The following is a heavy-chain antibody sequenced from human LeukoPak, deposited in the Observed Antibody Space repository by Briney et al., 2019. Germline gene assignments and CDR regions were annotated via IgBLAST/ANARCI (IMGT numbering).Heavy chain of an antibody. Sequence: SETLSLTCTVSGGSISSDGYYWSWIRQHPGTGLEWSGYIYYSGTTYYNPSLKSRVTISVDTSKNQFSLKLSSVTAADTAVYYCARDRRGHYDFWSGYLPSSTTYYYYGMDVWGQGTTVTVSS. CDR3: ARDRRGHYDFWSGYLPSSTTYYYYGMDV. CDR1: GGSISSDGYY. CDR2: IYYSGTT. J-gene: IGHJ6*02. V-gene: IGHV4-31*03. D-gene: IGHD3-3*01.